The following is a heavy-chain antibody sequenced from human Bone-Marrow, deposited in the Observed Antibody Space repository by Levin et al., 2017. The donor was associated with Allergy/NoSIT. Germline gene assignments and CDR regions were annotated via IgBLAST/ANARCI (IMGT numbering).Heavy chain of an antibody. CDR3: TRKAGGGFDY. J-gene: IGHJ4*02. CDR2: IGPGSGGT. CDR1: GYTFTDYY. V-gene: IGHV1-2*06. Sequence: ASVKVSCKASGYTFTDYYIHWVRYVPGQGLEWMGRIGPGSGGTDYPQRSQGRVTMKIDSSITTVHMDMDGLTSDDTAIYYCTRKAGGGFDYWGQGTLVTVSS. D-gene: IGHD1-26*01.